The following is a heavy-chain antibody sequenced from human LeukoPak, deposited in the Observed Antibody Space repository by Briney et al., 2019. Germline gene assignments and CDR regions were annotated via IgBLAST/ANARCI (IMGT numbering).Heavy chain of an antibody. V-gene: IGHV1-2*06. CDR1: GYTFIGYY. Sequence: ASVKVSCTASGYTFIGYYMHWVRQAPGQGLEWMGRINPNSGGTSYAQRFQGRVTMTRDTSISTAYMELSRLKSDDTAVYYCARDGGPWELSTTDFDYWGQGTLVTVSS. CDR3: ARDGGPWELSTTDFDY. D-gene: IGHD1-26*01. J-gene: IGHJ4*02. CDR2: INPNSGGT.